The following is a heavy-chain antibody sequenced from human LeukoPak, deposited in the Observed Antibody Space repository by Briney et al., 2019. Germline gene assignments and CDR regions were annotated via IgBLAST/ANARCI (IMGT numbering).Heavy chain of an antibody. CDR2: INPNSGGT. CDR3: ARNHPAAGIFFFDP. D-gene: IGHD6-13*01. V-gene: IGHV1-2*02. Sequence: ASVTVSCKASGYTFTGYYMHWVRQAPGQGLEWMGWINPNSGGTNYAQKFQGRVTMTRDTSISTAYMELSRLRSDDTAVYYCARNHPAAGIFFFDPWGQGTLVTVSS. CDR1: GYTFTGYY. J-gene: IGHJ5*02.